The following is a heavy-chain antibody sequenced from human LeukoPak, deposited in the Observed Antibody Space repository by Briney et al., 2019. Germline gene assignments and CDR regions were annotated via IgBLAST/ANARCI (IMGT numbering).Heavy chain of an antibody. D-gene: IGHD4-17*01. Sequence: GASVKVSCKASGYTLTGYYTHWVRQAPGQGLEWMGWINPNSGGTNYAQKFQGRVTMTRDTSISTAYMELSRLRSDDTAVYYCARVRYGAIDYWGQGTLVTVSS. CDR2: INPNSGGT. J-gene: IGHJ4*02. CDR1: GYTLTGYY. CDR3: ARVRYGAIDY. V-gene: IGHV1-2*02.